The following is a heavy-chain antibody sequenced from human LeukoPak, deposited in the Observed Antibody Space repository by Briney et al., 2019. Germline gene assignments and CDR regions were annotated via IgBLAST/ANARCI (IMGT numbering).Heavy chain of an antibody. D-gene: IGHD3-22*01. CDR2: INHSGRT. CDR1: GESFSGYY. J-gene: IGHJ4*02. V-gene: IGHV4-34*01. Sequence: PSETLSLTCAVYGESFSGYYWTWIPQPPAKGLEWIGEINHSGRTNYNPSLKSRLTISVDTSRNQFSLTLTSVTAAITGVYFFARGPLDYYDGGGYYYFDYWRREKVVTDSS. CDR3: ARGPLDYYDGGGYYYFDY.